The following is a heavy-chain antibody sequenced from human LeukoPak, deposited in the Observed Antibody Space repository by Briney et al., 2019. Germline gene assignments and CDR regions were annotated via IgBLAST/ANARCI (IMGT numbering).Heavy chain of an antibody. Sequence: GGSLRLSCGASGFTFSSYWMHWVRQAPGKGLVWVSRINNDGSSTSYADSVQGRFTISRDNSKNTLYLQMNSLRAEDTAVYYCAKDEVVVAASFDYWGQGTLVTVSS. CDR1: GFTFSSYW. V-gene: IGHV3-74*01. J-gene: IGHJ4*02. D-gene: IGHD2-15*01. CDR2: INNDGSST. CDR3: AKDEVVVAASFDY.